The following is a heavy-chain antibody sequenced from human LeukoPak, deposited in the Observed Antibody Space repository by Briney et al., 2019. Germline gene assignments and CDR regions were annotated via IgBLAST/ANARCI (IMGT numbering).Heavy chain of an antibody. CDR1: GFTFDDYA. CDR3: ARALYDSSGYYFDY. Sequence: GGSLRLSCAASGFTFDDYAMHWVRQAPGKGLEWASSISGSSIYINYADSGRGRFTISSENAKNSLYLQMNSLRAEDTAVYYCARALYDSSGYYFDYWGQGTLVTVSS. D-gene: IGHD3-22*01. V-gene: IGHV3-21*01. J-gene: IGHJ4*02. CDR2: ISGSSIYI.